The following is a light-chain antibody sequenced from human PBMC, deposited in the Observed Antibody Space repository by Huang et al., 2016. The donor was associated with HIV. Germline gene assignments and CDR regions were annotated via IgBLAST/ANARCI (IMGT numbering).Light chain of an antibody. V-gene: IGKV1-5*03. J-gene: IGKJ1*01. Sequence: DIQMTQSPSTLSASIGDRVTITCRASQSISSWLAWYQQKPGKAPNLLIYKASSLKSGVPSRFSGSGSGTEFTLTISSLQPDDFATCYCQQYNSYSRTFGQGTKVEI. CDR2: KAS. CDR3: QQYNSYSRT. CDR1: QSISSW.